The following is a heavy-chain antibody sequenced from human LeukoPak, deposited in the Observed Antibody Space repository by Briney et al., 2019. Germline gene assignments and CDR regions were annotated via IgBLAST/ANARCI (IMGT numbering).Heavy chain of an antibody. CDR2: VSTSGTT. V-gene: IGHV4-4*07. CDR3: ARGSYYDTLTGYYRGPFDS. D-gene: IGHD3-9*01. CDR1: GGSISTYY. Sequence: SETLSLTCTVSGGSISTYYWSWIRQPAEKGLEWIGRVSTSGTTQYNPSFKSRVTMSVDTSSNQFSLKLSSVTAADTAVYYCARGSYYDTLTGYYRGPFDSWGQGTLVTVSS. J-gene: IGHJ4*02.